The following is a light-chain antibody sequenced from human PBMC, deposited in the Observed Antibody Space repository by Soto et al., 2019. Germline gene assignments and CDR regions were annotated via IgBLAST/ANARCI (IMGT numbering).Light chain of an antibody. Sequence: EVMMTQFPDTVSVTPGETVTLSCGASQSVRTNLAWYQQRPGQAPRLLIHYSSTRATDVPARFSGSGSGTNFTLAISSLQSEDFAVYYRQQYNNWPPWTFGHGTKVDI. CDR2: YSS. CDR1: QSVRTN. V-gene: IGKV3D-15*01. CDR3: QQYNNWPPWT. J-gene: IGKJ1*01.